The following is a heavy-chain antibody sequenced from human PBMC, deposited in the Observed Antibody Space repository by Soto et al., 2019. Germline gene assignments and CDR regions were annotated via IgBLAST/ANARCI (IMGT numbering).Heavy chain of an antibody. J-gene: IGHJ5*02. CDR2: ISAYNGNT. D-gene: IGHD3-22*01. V-gene: IGHV1-18*01. CDR3: ARDSYYYDSSGSPTTSFDP. CDR1: GYTFTNFG. Sequence: GASVKVSCKASGYTFTNFGISWVRQAPGQGLEWMGWISAYNGNTNYAQKFQGRVTITADESTSTAYMELSSLRSEDTAVYYCARDSYYYDSSGSPTTSFDPWGQGTLVTVSS.